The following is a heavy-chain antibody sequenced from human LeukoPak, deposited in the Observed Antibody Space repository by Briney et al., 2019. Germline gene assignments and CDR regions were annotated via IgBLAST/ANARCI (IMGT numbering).Heavy chain of an antibody. Sequence: SETLSLTCTVSGGSISSSSYYWGWIRQPPGKGLEWIGSIYYSGSTHYNPSLKSRVTISVDTSKNQFSLKLSSVTAADTAVYYCARGPRTRWAYYYYMDVWGKGTTVTVSS. CDR2: IYYSGST. CDR1: GGSISSSSYY. D-gene: IGHD1-26*01. J-gene: IGHJ6*03. V-gene: IGHV4-39*07. CDR3: ARGPRTRWAYYYYMDV.